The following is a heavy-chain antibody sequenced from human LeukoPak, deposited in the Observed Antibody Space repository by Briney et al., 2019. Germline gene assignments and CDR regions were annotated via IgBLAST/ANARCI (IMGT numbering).Heavy chain of an antibody. CDR1: GFPFSKYS. Sequence: GGSLRLSCVASGFPFSKYSMNWVRQAPGKGLEWVSYISSGSSDIYYAGSVKGRFTIPRDNAKNSLYLQMNSLRAGDTAVYYCARDARGYYNWFDPWGQGTLVTVSS. J-gene: IGHJ5*02. CDR3: ARDARGYYNWFDP. V-gene: IGHV3-21*05. D-gene: IGHD2-15*01. CDR2: ISSGSSDI.